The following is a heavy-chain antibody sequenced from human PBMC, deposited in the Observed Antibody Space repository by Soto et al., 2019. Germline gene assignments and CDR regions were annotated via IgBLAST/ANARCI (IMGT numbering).Heavy chain of an antibody. D-gene: IGHD6-19*01. Sequence: LSLTCAVSGYSVSDSNWWGWIRQPPGKGLEWMGHIYNSGSTYYKSSLKGRVTMSIDTSKNQFSLRLYSVTAVDTAVYYCARKYGIPVAGTFDYWGQGILVTVSS. V-gene: IGHV4-28*01. CDR2: IYNSGST. J-gene: IGHJ4*02. CDR1: GYSVSDSNW. CDR3: ARKYGIPVAGTFDY.